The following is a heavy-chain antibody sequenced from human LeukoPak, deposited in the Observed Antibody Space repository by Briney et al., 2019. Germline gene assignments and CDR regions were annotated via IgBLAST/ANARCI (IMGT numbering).Heavy chain of an antibody. CDR2: ISWNSGSI. D-gene: IGHD3-22*01. CDR3: AADSSGYHLTDY. V-gene: IGHV3-9*01. J-gene: IGHJ4*02. Sequence: PGGSLRLSCAASGFTFDDYAMHWVRQAPGKGLEWVSGISWNSGSIGYADSVKGRFTISRDNAKNSLYLQMNSLRAEDTALYYCAADSSGYHLTDYWGQGTLVTVSS. CDR1: GFTFDDYA.